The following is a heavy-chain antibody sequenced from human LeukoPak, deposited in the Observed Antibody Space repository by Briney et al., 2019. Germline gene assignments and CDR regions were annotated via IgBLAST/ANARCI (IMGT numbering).Heavy chain of an antibody. D-gene: IGHD3-10*01. CDR1: GFTFSSYG. CDR3: ARPNTAMVRGVIIPLDY. Sequence: GGSLRLSCAASGFTFSSYGMHWVRQAPGKGLEWVAVIWYDGSNKYYADSVKGRFTIPRDNSKNTLYLQMNSLRAEDTAVYYCARPNTAMVRGVIIPLDYWGQGTLVTVSS. V-gene: IGHV3-33*01. CDR2: IWYDGSNK. J-gene: IGHJ4*02.